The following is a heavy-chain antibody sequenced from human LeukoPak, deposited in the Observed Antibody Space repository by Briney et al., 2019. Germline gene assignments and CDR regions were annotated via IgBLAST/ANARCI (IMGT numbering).Heavy chain of an antibody. D-gene: IGHD2-2*01. CDR3: ARDPLCRSSPDAFDI. Sequence: GGSLRLSCAASGFTFSSYSMNWVRQAPGKGLEWVSSISSSSSYIYYADSVKGRFTISRDNAKNSLYLQMNSLRAEDTAVYYCARDPLCRSSPDAFDIWGQGTMVTVSS. J-gene: IGHJ3*02. CDR2: ISSSSSYI. CDR1: GFTFSSYS. V-gene: IGHV3-21*01.